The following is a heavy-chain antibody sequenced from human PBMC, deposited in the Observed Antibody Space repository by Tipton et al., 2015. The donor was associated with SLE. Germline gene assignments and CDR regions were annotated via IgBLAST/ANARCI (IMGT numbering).Heavy chain of an antibody. CDR3: ARDASAVWFDP. D-gene: IGHD6-19*01. J-gene: IGHJ5*02. V-gene: IGHV4-39*02. CDR1: GGSVSSSTYY. Sequence: TLSLTCTVAGGSVSSSTYYWGWVRQSPGKGLEWIGTIYYTGNIYYNPSLSSRVTISVDTSKNQFSLYLSSVTAADTAIYYCARDASAVWFDPWGQGMLVTVSS. CDR2: IYYTGNI.